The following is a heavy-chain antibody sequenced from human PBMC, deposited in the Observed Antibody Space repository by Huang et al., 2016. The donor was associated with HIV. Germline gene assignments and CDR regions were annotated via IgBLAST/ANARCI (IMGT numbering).Heavy chain of an antibody. V-gene: IGHV2-5*02. CDR2: IYWDDDT. CDR3: AYQWTGLDR. Sequence: QITLKESGPPLVKPTQTLPLTCSFSGFSLDTSGVAVGWVRQPRGVALEWLGRIYWDDDTSFSPSPGGRLSRTKDTCKNQVVLTMTNMDPAGTATFFCAYQWTGLDRWGQGILGTVTS. CDR1: GFSLDTSGVA. D-gene: IGHD6-19*01. J-gene: IGHJ4*02.